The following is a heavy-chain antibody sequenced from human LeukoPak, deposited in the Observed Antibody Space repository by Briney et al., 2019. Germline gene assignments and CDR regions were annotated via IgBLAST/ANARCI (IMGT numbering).Heavy chain of an antibody. V-gene: IGHV4-30-2*01. J-gene: IGHJ6*02. CDR2: IYHSGST. CDR3: ASSRRVLDGMDV. Sequence: SQTLSLTCGVSGGSISSGGYSWSWIRQPPGKGLERIGYIYHSGSTYYNPSLKSRVTISVDRSKNQFSLKLSSVTAADTAVYYCASSRRVLDGMDVWGQGTTVTVSS. D-gene: IGHD4/OR15-4a*01. CDR1: GGSISSGGYS.